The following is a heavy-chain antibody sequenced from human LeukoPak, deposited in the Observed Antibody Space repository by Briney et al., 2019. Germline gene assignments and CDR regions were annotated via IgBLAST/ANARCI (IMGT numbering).Heavy chain of an antibody. CDR3: AKSLSSGWASYYFGH. CDR1: GFTFSQYW. V-gene: IGHV3-7*01. Sequence: GGSLRLSCAASGFTFSQYWMSWVRQAPGKGLEWVTNIKHDGSEKQDGSEKNYVDSVKGRFTISRDNAKNSLYLQMNSLRPEDTAVYYCAKSLSSGWASYYFGHWGQGTPVTVSS. J-gene: IGHJ4*02. CDR2: IKHDGSEKQDGSEK. D-gene: IGHD6-19*01.